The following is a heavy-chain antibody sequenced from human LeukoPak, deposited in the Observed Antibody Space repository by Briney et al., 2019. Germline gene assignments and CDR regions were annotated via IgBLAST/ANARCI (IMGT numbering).Heavy chain of an antibody. Sequence: ASVKVSCTASGGTFTSYAISWVRQAPGQGLEWMGGIIPIFGTANYAQKFQGRVTITADESTSTAYMELSSVRSEDTAVYYCARETDSSGFFDYWGQGTLVTVSS. CDR3: ARETDSSGFFDY. V-gene: IGHV1-69*13. CDR1: GGTFTSYA. CDR2: IIPIFGTA. D-gene: IGHD3-22*01. J-gene: IGHJ4*02.